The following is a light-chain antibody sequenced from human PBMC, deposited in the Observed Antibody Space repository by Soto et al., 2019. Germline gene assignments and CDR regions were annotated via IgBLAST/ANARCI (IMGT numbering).Light chain of an antibody. V-gene: IGKV3-20*01. CDR1: QSVSSTY. CDR3: EQYGRSPPFT. J-gene: IGKJ2*01. CDR2: GAS. Sequence: EIVLTQSPGTLSLSPGERATLSCRASQSVSSTYIAWYQQNPGQAPRLLIYGASSRATGIPDRFSGSGSGTDFTLTSSRLEPEDFAVYFCEQYGRSPPFTFGQGTKVELK.